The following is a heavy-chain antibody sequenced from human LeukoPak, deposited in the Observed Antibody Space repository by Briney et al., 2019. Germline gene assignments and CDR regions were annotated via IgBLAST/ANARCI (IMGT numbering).Heavy chain of an antibody. V-gene: IGHV4-34*01. J-gene: IGHJ5*02. CDR2: INHSGST. CDR1: GGSFSGYY. Sequence: PSETLSLTCAVYGGSFSGYYWSWIRQPPGKGLEWIGEINHSGSTNYNPSLKSRVTISVDTSKNQFSLKLSSVTAADTAVYYCARGRGGYCSGGSCWARRDNWFDPWGQGTLVTVPS. D-gene: IGHD2-15*01. CDR3: ARGRGGYCSGGSCWARRDNWFDP.